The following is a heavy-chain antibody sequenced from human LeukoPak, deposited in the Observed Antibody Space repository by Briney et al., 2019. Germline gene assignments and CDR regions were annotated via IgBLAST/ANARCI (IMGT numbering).Heavy chain of an antibody. CDR2: IYSGGST. CDR3: ARPTDGDSTRYGMDV. Sequence: GGSLRLSCAASGFVVGGNYMSWVRQAPGKGLEWVSVIYSGGSTYYADSVKGRFSTSRDSSTSTPFLQMDSLRVEDTAMYYCARPTDGDSTRYGMDVWGQGTTVIVSS. J-gene: IGHJ6*02. D-gene: IGHD2-21*02. CDR1: GFVVGGNY. V-gene: IGHV3-53*01.